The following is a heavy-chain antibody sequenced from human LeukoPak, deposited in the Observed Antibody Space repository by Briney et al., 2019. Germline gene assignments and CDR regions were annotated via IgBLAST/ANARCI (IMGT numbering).Heavy chain of an antibody. CDR1: GFSFSSYV. Sequence: PGGSLRLSCAASGFSFSSYVIHWVRQAPGKGLDWVAVIWYDGNSQYYADSVKGRFIISRDNSKNTVYLQMNSLTAEDTAIYYCVRPNGDYARGGLEIWGQGTVVTVSS. V-gene: IGHV3-33*08. CDR2: IWYDGNSQ. D-gene: IGHD4-17*01. J-gene: IGHJ3*02. CDR3: VRPNGDYARGGLEI.